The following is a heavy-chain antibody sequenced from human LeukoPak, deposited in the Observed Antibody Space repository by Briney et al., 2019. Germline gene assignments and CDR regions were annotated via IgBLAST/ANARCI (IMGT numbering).Heavy chain of an antibody. J-gene: IGHJ4*02. CDR1: GFTFSTYA. CDR3: ARGRLSRDGYDY. V-gene: IGHV3-23*01. CDR2: ISGSGDNT. Sequence: GGSLRLSCAASGFTFSTYAMTWVRQAPGKGLEWVSAISGSGDNTYYLESVKGRFTISRDNSKDTLYLQMNNLRAEDTAIYYCARGRLSRDGYDYWGQGTLVTVSS. D-gene: IGHD5-24*01.